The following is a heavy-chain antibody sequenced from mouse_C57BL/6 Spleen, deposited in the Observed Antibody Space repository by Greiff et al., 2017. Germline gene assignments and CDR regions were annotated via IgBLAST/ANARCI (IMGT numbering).Heavy chain of an antibody. CDR3: ARSRYYYGSIWYFDV. Sequence: EVKLMESGGGLVKPGGSLKLSCAASGFTFSSYAMSWVRQTPEKRLEWVATISDGGSYTYYPDNVKGRFTISRDNAKNNLYLQMSHLKSEDTAMYYCARSRYYYGSIWYFDVWGTGTTVTVSS. J-gene: IGHJ1*03. V-gene: IGHV5-4*03. D-gene: IGHD1-1*01. CDR2: ISDGGSYT. CDR1: GFTFSSYA.